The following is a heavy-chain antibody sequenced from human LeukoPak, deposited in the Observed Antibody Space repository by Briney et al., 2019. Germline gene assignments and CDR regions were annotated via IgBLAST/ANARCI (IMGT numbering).Heavy chain of an antibody. CDR3: ARSSALEWSPGAFDI. D-gene: IGHD3-3*01. V-gene: IGHV4-30-2*01. CDR2: IYHSGST. Sequence: PSETLSLACTVSGGSISSGGYSWSWIRQPPGKGLEWIGYIYHSGSTYYNPSLKSRVTISVDRSKNQFSLKLSSVTAADTAVYYCARSSALEWSPGAFDIWGQGTMVTVSS. J-gene: IGHJ3*02. CDR1: GGSISSGGYS.